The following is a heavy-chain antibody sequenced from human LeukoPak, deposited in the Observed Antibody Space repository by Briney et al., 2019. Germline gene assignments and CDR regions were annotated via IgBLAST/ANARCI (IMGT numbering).Heavy chain of an antibody. CDR2: ISSSSSYI. CDR3: ALLHLGYCSSTSCYRQERTQNAFDI. J-gene: IGHJ3*02. Sequence: GGSLRLSCAASGFTFSSYSMNWIRQAPGKGLEWVSSISSSSSYIYYADSVKGRFTISRDNAKNSLYLQMNSLRAEDTAVYYCALLHLGYCSSTSCYRQERTQNAFDIWGQGTMVTVSS. V-gene: IGHV3-21*01. CDR1: GFTFSSYS. D-gene: IGHD2-2*01.